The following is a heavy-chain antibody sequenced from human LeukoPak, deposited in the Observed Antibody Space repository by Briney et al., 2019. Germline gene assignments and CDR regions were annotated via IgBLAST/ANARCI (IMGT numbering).Heavy chain of an antibody. D-gene: IGHD3-3*01. CDR3: ARALHGDFWSGYYIPTFDC. V-gene: IGHV3-7*01. Sequence: GGSLRLSCAASGFTFSSYWMSWVRQAPGKGLEWVANIKQDGSEKYYVDSVKGRFTISRDNAKNSLYLQMNSLRAEDTAVYYCARALHGDFWSGYYIPTFDCWGRGTVVSVSS. J-gene: IGHJ4*02. CDR2: IKQDGSEK. CDR1: GFTFSSYW.